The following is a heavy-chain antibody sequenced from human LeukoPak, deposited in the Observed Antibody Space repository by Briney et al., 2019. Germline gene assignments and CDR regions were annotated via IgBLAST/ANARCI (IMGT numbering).Heavy chain of an antibody. Sequence: GRSLRLFCAASGFTFDDYAMHWVRQAPGKGLGWVSGISWNSGSTSYADSVKGRFTISRDDAKKTLYLQMNSLRAEDTAVYYCLTILETTIDAFDIWGQGTMVTVSS. D-gene: IGHD1-26*01. V-gene: IGHV3-9*01. CDR1: GFTFDDYA. CDR2: ISWNSGST. J-gene: IGHJ3*02. CDR3: LTILETTIDAFDI.